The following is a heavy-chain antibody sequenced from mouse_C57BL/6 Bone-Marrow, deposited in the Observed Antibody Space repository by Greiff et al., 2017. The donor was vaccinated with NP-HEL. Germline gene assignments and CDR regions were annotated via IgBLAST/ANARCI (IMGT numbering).Heavy chain of an antibody. D-gene: IGHD1-1*01. CDR3: ASSMYYPGYFDV. V-gene: IGHV7-3*01. Sequence: EVKLVESGGGLVQPGGSLSLSCAASGFTFTDYYMSWVRQPPGKALEWLGFIRNKANGYTTEYSASVKGRFTISRDNSQSILYLRMNALSAEDSATYYCASSMYYPGYFDVWGTGTTVTVSS. J-gene: IGHJ1*03. CDR2: IRNKANGYTT. CDR1: GFTFTDYY.